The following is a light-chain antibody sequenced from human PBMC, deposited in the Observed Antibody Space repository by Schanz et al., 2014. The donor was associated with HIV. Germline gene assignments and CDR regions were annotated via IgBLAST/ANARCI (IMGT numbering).Light chain of an antibody. J-gene: IGLJ3*02. CDR1: SSDIGGSNY. V-gene: IGLV2-8*01. CDR2: EVT. CDR3: GSYGGSDNMV. Sequence: QSALTQPPSASGSPGQSVTISCTGTSSDIGGSNYVSWYQQYPGKAPRVMIYEVTRRPSGVPDRFSGSKSGNTASLTVSGLQADDEADYYCGSYGGSDNMVFGGGTKLTVL.